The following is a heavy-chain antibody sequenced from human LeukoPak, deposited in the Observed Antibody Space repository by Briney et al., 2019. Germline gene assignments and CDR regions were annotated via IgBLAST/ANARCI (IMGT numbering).Heavy chain of an antibody. D-gene: IGHD6-13*01. J-gene: IGHJ3*02. Sequence: PGGSLRLSCAASGLTFTNAWMSWVRQAPGRGLEWVANIQQDGSEKYYVDFVKGRFTISRDNAKNSLYLQMNSLRAEDTAVYYCARPYSSSWYGSFQIWGQGTMVTVSS. CDR3: ARPYSSSWYGSFQI. CDR1: GLTFTNAW. V-gene: IGHV3-7*05. CDR2: IQQDGSEK.